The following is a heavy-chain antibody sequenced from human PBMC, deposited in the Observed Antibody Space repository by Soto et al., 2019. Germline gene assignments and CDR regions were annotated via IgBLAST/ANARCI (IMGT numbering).Heavy chain of an antibody. J-gene: IGHJ4*02. V-gene: IGHV3-53*01. CDR1: GFTVSSKY. D-gene: IGHD3-9*01. Sequence: SGGSLRLSCAASGFTVSSKYMSWVRQAPGKGLEWVSVIWSAGNTYYADSVRGRFTISRDNSKNTLYLEMSSLRADDTAVYYCARDKYDILTGYPGYFDYWGQGTLVTVSS. CDR2: IWSAGNT. CDR3: ARDKYDILTGYPGYFDY.